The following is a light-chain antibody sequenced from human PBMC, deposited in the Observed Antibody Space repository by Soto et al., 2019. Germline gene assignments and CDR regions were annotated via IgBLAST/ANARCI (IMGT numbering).Light chain of an antibody. V-gene: IGKV1-39*01. CDR2: AAS. CDR1: QNINSH. CDR3: QQSHITTLFT. Sequence: DIQMTQSPSSLSASIGDRVTITCRASQNINSHLIWYQQKPGKAPKVVIYAASRLQSGVPSRFSGSGSGTEFTLTISSLEPEDFATYYCQQSHITTLFTFGKGTKLEIK. J-gene: IGKJ2*01.